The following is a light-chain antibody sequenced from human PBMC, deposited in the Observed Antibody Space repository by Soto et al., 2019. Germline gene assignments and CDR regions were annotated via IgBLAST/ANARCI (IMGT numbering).Light chain of an antibody. CDR2: GAS. CDR1: QSVSSN. V-gene: IGKV3-15*01. Sequence: EIVMTQSPATLSVSPGERATLSCRASQSVSSNLAWYQQNPGQAPRLLIYGASTRATGIPARFSGSGSGTELTLTIVSLQSEDFAVYYCQQYNNWPVTFGGGTKVEIK. J-gene: IGKJ4*01. CDR3: QQYNNWPVT.